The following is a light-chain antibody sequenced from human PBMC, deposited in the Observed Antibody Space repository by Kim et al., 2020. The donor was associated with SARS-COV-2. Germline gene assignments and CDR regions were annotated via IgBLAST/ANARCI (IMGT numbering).Light chain of an antibody. CDR3: QQYNNWPLT. Sequence: EIVMTQSPVTLSVSPGERATLSCRASQSVSSNLAWYQQKPGQAPRLLIYGASTRATGIPARFSGSGSGTEFTLTVSSLQSEDFAVYYCQQYNNWPLTFGGGTKVDIK. J-gene: IGKJ4*01. CDR2: GAS. V-gene: IGKV3-15*01. CDR1: QSVSSN.